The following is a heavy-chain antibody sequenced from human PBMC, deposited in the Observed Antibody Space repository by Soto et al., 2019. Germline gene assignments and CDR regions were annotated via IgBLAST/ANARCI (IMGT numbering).Heavy chain of an antibody. CDR3: ARDSPVAGTYLDY. CDR2: ISYDGNNK. CDR1: GFTFSSYG. J-gene: IGHJ4*02. Sequence: HVQLVESGGGVVQPGRSLRLSCAASGFTFSSYGMHWVRQAPGKGLEWVAVISYDGNNKYYADSVKGQFTISRDNSKNTLYLQMNSLRAEDTAVYYCARDSPVAGTYLDYWGQGTLVTVSS. D-gene: IGHD6-19*01. V-gene: IGHV3-30*03.